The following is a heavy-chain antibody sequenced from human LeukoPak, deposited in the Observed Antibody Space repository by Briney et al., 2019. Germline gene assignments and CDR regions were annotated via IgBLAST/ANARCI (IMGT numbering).Heavy chain of an antibody. V-gene: IGHV4-59*12. D-gene: IGHD3-3*01. Sequence: SETLSLTCTVSGASINYNYWSWVRQPPGKGLEWIGYIYHRDNTNYNPSLESRVTISLDTSRSQFSLKLSSVTAADTAVYYCARDNGVYDFWSGYFDYWGQGTLVTVSS. CDR2: IYHRDNT. CDR3: ARDNGVYDFWSGYFDY. J-gene: IGHJ4*02. CDR1: GASINYNY.